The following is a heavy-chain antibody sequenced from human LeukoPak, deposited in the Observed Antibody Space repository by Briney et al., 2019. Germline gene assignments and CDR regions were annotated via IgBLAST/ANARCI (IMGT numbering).Heavy chain of an antibody. J-gene: IGHJ5*02. CDR1: GYTFTSYG. V-gene: IGHV1-18*01. CDR3: ARGQALGTMVRGVINNWFDP. CDR2: ISAYNGNT. D-gene: IGHD3-10*01. Sequence: ASVKVSCKASGYTFTSYGISWVRQAPGQGLEWMGWISAYNGNTNYAQKFQGRVTMTRNTSISTAYMELSSLRSEDTAVYYCARGQALGTMVRGVINNWFDPWGQGTLVTVSS.